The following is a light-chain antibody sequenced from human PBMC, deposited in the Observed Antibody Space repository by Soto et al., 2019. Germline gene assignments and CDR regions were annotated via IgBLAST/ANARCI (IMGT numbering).Light chain of an antibody. CDR1: QGIDNH. Sequence: DIKVTQSPSSLSASVGDRVTITCRASQGIDNHLAWYQQKPGRAPKLLIYGASTLPSGVPSRFSGSGSGTDFTLTISSLQPEDVASYYCQKYNSAPLTFGPGTKVDIK. CDR2: GAS. J-gene: IGKJ3*01. V-gene: IGKV1-27*01. CDR3: QKYNSAPLT.